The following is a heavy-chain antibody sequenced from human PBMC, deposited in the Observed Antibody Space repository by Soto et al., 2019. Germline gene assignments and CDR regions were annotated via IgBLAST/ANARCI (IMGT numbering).Heavy chain of an antibody. CDR1: GFTLSSYS. V-gene: IGHV3-21*01. Sequence: GGSLRLSCAASGFTLSSYSMNWVRQAPGKGLEWVSSISSSSSYIYYADSVKGRFTISRDNAKNSLYLQMNSLRAEDTAVYYCARDEPRITIFGAVGIDYWGQGTLVTVSS. D-gene: IGHD3-3*01. CDR3: ARDEPRITIFGAVGIDY. CDR2: ISSSSSYI. J-gene: IGHJ4*02.